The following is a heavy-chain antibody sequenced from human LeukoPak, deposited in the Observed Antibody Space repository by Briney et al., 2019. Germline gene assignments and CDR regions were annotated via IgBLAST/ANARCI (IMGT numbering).Heavy chain of an antibody. CDR1: GFTVSSNY. J-gene: IGHJ4*02. Sequence: PGGSLRLCCAASGFTVSSNYMSWVRQAPGKGLEWVSVIYSGGSTYYADSVKGRFTITRDNSKNTLYLQMNSLRAEDTAVYYCAKDLFGPLDYWGQGTLVTVSS. V-gene: IGHV3-53*01. CDR3: AKDLFGPLDY. CDR2: IYSGGST. D-gene: IGHD3-16*01.